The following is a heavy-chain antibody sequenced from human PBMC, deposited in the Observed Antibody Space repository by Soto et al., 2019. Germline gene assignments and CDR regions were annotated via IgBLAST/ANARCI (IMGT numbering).Heavy chain of an antibody. V-gene: IGHV3-21*01. Sequence: GGSLRLSCVASGFTFSNYNMNWVRQAPGKGLEWVSHISGTGVYIHYADAVKGRFTISRDNAKCSVYLQMNSLRAEDTAVYYCAREGALKPFSSWGQGALVTVSS. CDR2: ISGTGVYI. CDR1: GFTFSNYN. J-gene: IGHJ5*02. CDR3: AREGALKPFSS.